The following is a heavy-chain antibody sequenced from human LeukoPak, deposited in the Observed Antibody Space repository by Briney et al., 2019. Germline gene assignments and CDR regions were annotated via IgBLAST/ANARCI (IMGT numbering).Heavy chain of an antibody. CDR2: ISSDGSSR. CDR3: VYSGSYRFDY. J-gene: IGHJ4*02. CDR1: GFPFNSHW. Sequence: GGSLRLSCAASGFPFNSHWIHWVRQAPGKGLVWVSRISSDGSSRSCADSVKGRFTISRDSAKNTLYLEMNSLRDEDTAICYCVYSGSYRFDYWSQGTLVTVSS. V-gene: IGHV3-74*01. D-gene: IGHD1-26*01.